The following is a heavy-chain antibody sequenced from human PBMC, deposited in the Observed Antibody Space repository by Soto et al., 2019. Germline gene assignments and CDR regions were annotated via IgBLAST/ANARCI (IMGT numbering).Heavy chain of an antibody. CDR3: ARGPQYCSSTSCYEDY. CDR1: GYTFTSYG. CDR2: ISAYNGNT. V-gene: IGHV1-18*01. Sequence: ASVKVSCKASGYTFTSYGISWVRQAPGQGLEWMGWISAYNGNTNYAQKLQGRVTMTTDTSTSTAYMELRSLRSDDTAVYYCARGPQYCSSTSCYEDYWGQGTLVTVSS. J-gene: IGHJ4*02. D-gene: IGHD2-2*01.